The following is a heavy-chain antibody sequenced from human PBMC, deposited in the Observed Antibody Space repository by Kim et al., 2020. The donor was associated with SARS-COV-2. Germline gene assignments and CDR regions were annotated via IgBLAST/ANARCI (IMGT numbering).Heavy chain of an antibody. J-gene: IGHJ5*02. CDR2: IYYSGST. CDR3: ARAFRDGQWEPFYP. Sequence: SETLSLTCTVSGGSISSYYWSWIRQPPGKGLEWIGYIYYSGSTNYNPSLKSRVTISVDTSKNQFSMKLSSVTAADTAVYYCARAFRDGQWEPFYPWGQGTLVTVSS. CDR1: GGSISSYY. V-gene: IGHV4-59*13. D-gene: IGHD1-26*01.